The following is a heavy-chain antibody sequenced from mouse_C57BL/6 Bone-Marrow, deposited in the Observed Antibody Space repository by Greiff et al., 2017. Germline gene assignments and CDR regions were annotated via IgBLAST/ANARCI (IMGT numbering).Heavy chain of an antibody. CDR2: IDPSDSYT. CDR1: GYTFTSYW. V-gene: IGHV1-50*01. CDR3: ARALLTTVVDYYAMDY. D-gene: IGHD1-1*01. Sequence: QVQLQQPGAELVKPGASVKLSCKASGYTFTSYWMQWVKQRPGQGLEWIGEIDPSDSYTNYNQKFKGKATLTVDPSSSTAYMQLSSLPSEDSAVYYCARALLTTVVDYYAMDYWGQGTSVTVSS. J-gene: IGHJ4*01.